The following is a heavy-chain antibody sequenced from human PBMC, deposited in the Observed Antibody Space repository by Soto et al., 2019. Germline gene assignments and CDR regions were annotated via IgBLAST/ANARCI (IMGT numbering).Heavy chain of an antibody. CDR1: GGSISSGGYY. Sequence: QVQLQESGPGLVKPSQTLSLTCTVSGGSISSGGYYWSWIRQHPGKGLEWIGYIYYSGSTYSNPSLKGRVTISADTSKNQFSLKLNSVTAADTAVYYCARSSTSANYFDYWCQGTLVTVSS. CDR3: ARSSTSANYFDY. V-gene: IGHV4-31*03. CDR2: IYYSGST. J-gene: IGHJ4*02. D-gene: IGHD2-2*01.